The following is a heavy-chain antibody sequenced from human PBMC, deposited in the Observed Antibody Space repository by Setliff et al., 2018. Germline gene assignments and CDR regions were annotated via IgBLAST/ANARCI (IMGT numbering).Heavy chain of an antibody. CDR2: INPANGNT. J-gene: IGHJ4*02. CDR1: GYTFTDYA. CDR3: ARVTIAVAGYFDF. Sequence: ASVKVSCKASGYTFTDYAMHWVRQAPGQRLEWMGWINPANGNTKYSQKFQGRVTITRDTSTSTAYMELRSLRSDDTAVYYCARVTIAVAGYFDFWGQGTLVTVSS. D-gene: IGHD6-19*01. V-gene: IGHV1-3*01.